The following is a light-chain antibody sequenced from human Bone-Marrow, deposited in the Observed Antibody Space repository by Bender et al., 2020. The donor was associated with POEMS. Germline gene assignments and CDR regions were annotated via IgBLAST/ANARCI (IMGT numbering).Light chain of an antibody. V-gene: IGLV4-69*01. Sequence: QLVLTQSPSASASLGASVKLTCTLSSGHSSYAIAGHQQQPGKGPRYLMNLSSDGSHSKGDGIPDRFSGSSSGAERYLTISSLQSEDEADYYCQTWGTGIRVFGGGTKLTVL. CDR1: SGHSSYA. CDR3: QTWGTGIRV. J-gene: IGLJ3*02. CDR2: LSSDGSH.